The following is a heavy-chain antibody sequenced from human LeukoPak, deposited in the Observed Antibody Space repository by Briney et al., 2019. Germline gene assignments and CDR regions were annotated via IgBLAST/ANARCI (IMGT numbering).Heavy chain of an antibody. CDR2: ISYDGSNK. V-gene: IGHV3-30*18. J-gene: IGHJ6*03. D-gene: IGHD1-26*01. CDR1: GFTFSSYG. Sequence: PGGSLRLSCAASGFTFSSYGMHWVRQAPGKGLEWVAVISYDGSNKYYADSVKGRFTISRDNSKNTLYLQMNSLRAEDTAVYYCAKDGRRSRNADYMDVWGKGTTVTISS. CDR3: AKDGRRSRNADYMDV.